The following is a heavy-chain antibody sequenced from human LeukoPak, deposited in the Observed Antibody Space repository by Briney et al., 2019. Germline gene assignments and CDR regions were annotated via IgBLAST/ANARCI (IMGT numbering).Heavy chain of an antibody. CDR3: ARRGVLADYGGVTFDY. D-gene: IGHD4-23*01. J-gene: IGHJ4*02. CDR1: GFTFSSYA. CDR2: ISGSGGST. V-gene: IGHV3-23*01. Sequence: GGSLRLSCAASGFTFSSYAMSWVRQAPGKGLEWVSDISGSGGSTYYADSVKGRFTISRDNSKNTLYLQMNSLRAEDTAVYYCARRGVLADYGGVTFDYWGQGTLVTVSS.